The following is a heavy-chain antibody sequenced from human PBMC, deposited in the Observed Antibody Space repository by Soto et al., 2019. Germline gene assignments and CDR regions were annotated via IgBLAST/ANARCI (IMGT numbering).Heavy chain of an antibody. Sequence: SETLSLTCTVSGGSISSGGYYWSWIRQHPGKGLEWIGYIYYSGSTYYNPSLKSRVTISVDTSKNQFSLKLSSVTAADTAVYYCASSSSIQFDYWGQGTLVTVSS. CDR1: GGSISSGGYY. D-gene: IGHD2-21*01. V-gene: IGHV4-31*03. CDR2: IYYSGST. J-gene: IGHJ4*02. CDR3: ASSSSIQFDY.